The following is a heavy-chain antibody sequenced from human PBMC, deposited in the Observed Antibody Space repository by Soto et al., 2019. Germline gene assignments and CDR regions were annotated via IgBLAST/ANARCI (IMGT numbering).Heavy chain of an antibody. CDR3: ATIRVLEWLGTMDV. V-gene: IGHV4-4*02. J-gene: IGHJ6*02. D-gene: IGHD3-3*01. Sequence: QVQLQESGPGLVKPSGTLSLTCAVSGGSINRDYWWTWVRQPPGKGLEWIGEIYHSGSTNYNPSLKSRVTISVDKSKNQFSLEVRFVTAADTAVYYCATIRVLEWLGTMDVWGQGTTVTVSS. CDR2: IYHSGST. CDR1: GGSINRDYW.